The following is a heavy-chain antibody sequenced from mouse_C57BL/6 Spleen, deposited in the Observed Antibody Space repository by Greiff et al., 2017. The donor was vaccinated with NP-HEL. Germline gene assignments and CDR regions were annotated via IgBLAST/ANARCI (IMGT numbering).Heavy chain of an antibody. Sequence: VQLQQPGAELVRPGSSVKLSCKASGYTFTSYWMDWVKQRPGQGLEWIGNIYPSDSETHYNQKFKDKATLTVDKSSSTAYMQLSSLTSEDSAVYYGARGEGIYDGVVWGTGTTVTVSS. J-gene: IGHJ1*03. CDR3: ARGEGIYDGVV. CDR2: IYPSDSET. D-gene: IGHD2-3*01. V-gene: IGHV1-61*01. CDR1: GYTFTSYW.